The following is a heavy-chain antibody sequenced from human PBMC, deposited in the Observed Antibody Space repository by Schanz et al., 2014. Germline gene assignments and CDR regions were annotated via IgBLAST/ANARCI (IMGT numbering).Heavy chain of an antibody. CDR2: IQSDGSIT. J-gene: IGHJ4*02. CDR3: ARSEMDRGVIWGY. CDR1: GFTFSSYW. Sequence: EVQLVESGGGLVQPGGSLRLSCAASGFTFSSYWMHWVRQAPGKGLVWVSRIQSDGSITTYADSVKGRFAISRDNAKNTLYLQMNSLRVEDTAVYYCARSEMDRGVIWGYWGQGTLVTVSS. D-gene: IGHD3-10*01. V-gene: IGHV3-74*01.